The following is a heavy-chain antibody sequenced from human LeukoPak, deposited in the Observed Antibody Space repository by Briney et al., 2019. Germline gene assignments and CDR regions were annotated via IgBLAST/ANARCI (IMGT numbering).Heavy chain of an antibody. CDR3: ARGRGGYYDY. D-gene: IGHD3-22*01. V-gene: IGHV3-64*01. J-gene: IGHJ4*02. CDR2: ITSNGGST. Sequence: GGSLRLSCAASGFTFSNYAMHWLRQAPGKGLEYVSAITSNGGSTYYASSVKGRFTISRDNSKNTMYLQMGSLRAEDMAVYYCARGRGGYYDYWGQGALVTVSS. CDR1: GFTFSNYA.